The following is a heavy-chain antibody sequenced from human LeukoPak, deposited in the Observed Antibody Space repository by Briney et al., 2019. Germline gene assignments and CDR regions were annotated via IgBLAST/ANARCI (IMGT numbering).Heavy chain of an antibody. Sequence: SETLSLTCAVYGGSFSGYYWSWIRQPPGKGLEWIGEINHSGSTNYNPSLKSRVTISVGTSKNQFSLKLSSVTAADTAVYYCAREPYYYDSSGYFAPDYWGQGTLVTVSS. CDR2: INHSGST. CDR1: GGSFSGYY. V-gene: IGHV4-34*01. D-gene: IGHD3-22*01. CDR3: AREPYYYDSSGYFAPDY. J-gene: IGHJ4*02.